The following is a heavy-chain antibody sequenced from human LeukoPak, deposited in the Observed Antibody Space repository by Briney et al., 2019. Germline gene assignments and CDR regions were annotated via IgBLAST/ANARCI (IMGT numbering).Heavy chain of an antibody. V-gene: IGHV3-23*01. CDR1: GFTFSSFS. J-gene: IGHJ4*02. D-gene: IGHD6-13*01. CDR3: AKARSGFPSSWYYFDY. Sequence: GFLRFSFAASGFTFSSFSIGWVRQAPGKGLEWGSAISGSGGSTYYADSVKGRFTISRDNSKNTLYLQMNSLRAEDTAVYYCAKARSGFPSSWYYFDYWGQGTLVTVSS. CDR2: ISGSGGST.